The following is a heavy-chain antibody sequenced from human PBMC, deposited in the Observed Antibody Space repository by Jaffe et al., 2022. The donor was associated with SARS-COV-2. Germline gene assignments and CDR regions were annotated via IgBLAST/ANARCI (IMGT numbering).Heavy chain of an antibody. Sequence: EVQLVESGGDLVQPGGSLRLSCAASGFTFTDYEMNWVRQAPGRGLECVSYIDDTGTAIFYADSVKGRFTISRDIARKLVYLQMNNLRAEDTAIYYCARARPPQRSWLDSWGQGTLVIVSS. V-gene: IGHV3-48*03. J-gene: IGHJ5*01. CDR2: IDDTGTAI. CDR3: ARARPPQRSWLDS. CDR1: GFTFTDYE. D-gene: IGHD1-1*01.